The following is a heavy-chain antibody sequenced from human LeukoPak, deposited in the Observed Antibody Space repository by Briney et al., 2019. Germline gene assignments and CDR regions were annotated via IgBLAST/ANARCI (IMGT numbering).Heavy chain of an antibody. CDR2: IYYSGSN. J-gene: IGHJ3*02. D-gene: IGHD3-3*01. CDR1: GGSISRSTYY. CDR3: ARRHKYDFWSGYYQTANDGFDI. V-gene: IGHV4-39*07. Sequence: SETLSLTCTVSGGSISRSTYYWGWIRQPPGKGLEWIGSIYYSGSNNYNPSLKSRVTISVDTSKNQFSLKMSSVTAADTAVYYCARRHKYDFWSGYYQTANDGFDIWGQGTMVTVSS.